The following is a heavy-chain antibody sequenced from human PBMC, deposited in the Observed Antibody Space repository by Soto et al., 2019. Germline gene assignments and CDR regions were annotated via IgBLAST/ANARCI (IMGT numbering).Heavy chain of an antibody. Sequence: SETLSLTCDVSGRFVNSTNWWYCARQPPGKGLEWIGEIHHIAGTNYNPSLKGRVTISMDKSKNQFSLKLTSVTAADTAVYYCARDPYSGAYSMPYWGPGTLVTVSS. D-gene: IGHD1-26*01. V-gene: IGHV4-4*02. J-gene: IGHJ4*02. CDR1: GRFVNSTNW. CDR2: IHHIAGT. CDR3: ARDPYSGAYSMPY.